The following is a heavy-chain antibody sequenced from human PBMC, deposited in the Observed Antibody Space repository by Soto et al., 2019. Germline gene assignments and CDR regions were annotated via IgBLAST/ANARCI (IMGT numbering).Heavy chain of an antibody. V-gene: IGHV3-13*05. CDR1: GFILSGDA. D-gene: IGHD3-22*01. J-gene: IGHJ6*02. CDR3: ARAGYDSSGYYFYAMDV. CDR2: IGTAGDP. Sequence: EEQLVESGGGLVQPGGSLRLSCVASGFILSGDAMHWVRQATGEGLEWVSAIGTAGDPYYSGSVKGRFTIYRGNAENSVYLQMNSLRAGDTAVYYCARAGYDSSGYYFYAMDVWGPGTTVTVSS.